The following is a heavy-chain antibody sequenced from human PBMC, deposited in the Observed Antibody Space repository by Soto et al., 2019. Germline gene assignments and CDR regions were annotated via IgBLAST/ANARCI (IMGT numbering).Heavy chain of an antibody. V-gene: IGHV3-30*18. CDR2: ISYDGGNK. CDR3: GKEGRYWSGGRCDCGGVGACWGPDY. Sequence: QVQLVESGGGVVQPGRSLRLSCAASGFTFSSYGMHWVRQAPGKGLEWVAVISYDGGNKYYADSVKGRFTISRDNSKNKPYLQINSVRAEETAVCCLGKEGRYWSGGRCDCGGVGACWGPDYLGQGTLVTVSS. CDR1: GFTFSSYG. J-gene: IGHJ4*02. D-gene: IGHD2-15*01.